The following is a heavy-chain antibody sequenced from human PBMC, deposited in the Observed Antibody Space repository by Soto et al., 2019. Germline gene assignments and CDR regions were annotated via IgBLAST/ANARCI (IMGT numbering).Heavy chain of an antibody. J-gene: IGHJ6*02. CDR1: GYSFTSYW. Sequence: EVQLVQSGAEVKKPGESLRISCKGSGYSFTSYWISWLRQMPGKDLEWMGRIDPSDSYTNYNPSFQGHVTISADKSVSTAYLQWGSLKESDTAMYYSARHVIMGEVVPAAYYYGMDVCGQGTTVTVSS. V-gene: IGHV5-10-1*03. CDR3: ARHVIMGEVVPAAYYYGMDV. D-gene: IGHD2-2*01. CDR2: IDPSDSYT.